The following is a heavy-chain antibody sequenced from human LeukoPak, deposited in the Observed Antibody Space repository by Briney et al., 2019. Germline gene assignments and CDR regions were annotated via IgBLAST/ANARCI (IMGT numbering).Heavy chain of an antibody. Sequence: KTSQTLSLTCAISGDSVSSNSAGWNWLRQSPSRGLEWLGRTYYRSKWYNDDALSVKSRITINPDTAKNQFSLQLNSVTPEDTAVYYCARGDQAYDIWGQGTMVTVSS. CDR3: ARGDQAYDI. J-gene: IGHJ3*02. V-gene: IGHV6-1*01. CDR2: TYYRSKWYN. CDR1: GDSVSSNSAG.